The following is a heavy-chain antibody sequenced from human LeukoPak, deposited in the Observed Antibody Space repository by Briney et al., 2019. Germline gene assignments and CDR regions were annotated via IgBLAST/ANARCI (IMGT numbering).Heavy chain of an antibody. D-gene: IGHD2-2*01. J-gene: IGHJ4*02. Sequence: ASVKVSCKASGGTFSSYAISWVRQAPGQGLEWMGGIIPIFGTANYAQKFQGRVTITADESTSTAYMELSSLRSEDTAVYYCARGSKAYQLLCSFDYWGQGTLVTVPS. V-gene: IGHV1-69*13. CDR3: ARGSKAYQLLCSFDY. CDR2: IIPIFGTA. CDR1: GGTFSSYA.